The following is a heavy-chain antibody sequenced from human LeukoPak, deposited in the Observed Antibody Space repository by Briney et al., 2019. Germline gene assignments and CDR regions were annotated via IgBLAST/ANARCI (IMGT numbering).Heavy chain of an antibody. CDR2: IYYTGST. J-gene: IGHJ3*01. CDR3: VRHDPIGNSQPLGV. D-gene: IGHD4-23*01. CDR1: GGPITNYY. V-gene: IGHV4-59*12. Sequence: PSETLSLNCTVSGGPITNYYWVWIRQPPGKELNGIAYIYYTGSTNYNPSLKSRLTVSLDMSKNHFSLKLTSVTAVDTAVYYCVRHDPIGNSQPLGVWGQGTMVTVSS.